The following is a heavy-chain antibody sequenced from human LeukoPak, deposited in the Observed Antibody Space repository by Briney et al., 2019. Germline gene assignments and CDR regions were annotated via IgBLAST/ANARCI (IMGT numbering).Heavy chain of an antibody. CDR1: GFIFDKNA. D-gene: IGHD3-10*01. CDR3: AKDYVGSGSLNYYMDV. Sequence: GGSLRLSCAASGFIFDKNAMHWVRQAPGKGLEWVSGISWNSRSIAYADSVKGRFTISRDNAKKSLYLEMNSLRSEDTALYYCAKDYVGSGSLNYYMDVWGKGTTVTVSS. V-gene: IGHV3-9*01. J-gene: IGHJ6*03. CDR2: ISWNSRSI.